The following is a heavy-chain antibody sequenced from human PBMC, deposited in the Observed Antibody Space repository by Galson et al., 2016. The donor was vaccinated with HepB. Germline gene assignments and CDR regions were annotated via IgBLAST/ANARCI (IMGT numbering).Heavy chain of an antibody. CDR2: LKSDGSNT. V-gene: IGHV3-74*01. D-gene: IGHD6-13*01. Sequence: SLRLSCAASGFPFSRHWMHWVRQAPGTGLVCVSRLKSDGSNTYYADSVKGRFTISRDNAKNTLYLQMNSLRAEDTAVYYCRIGAAGIDYWGQGTLVTVSS. J-gene: IGHJ4*02. CDR3: RIGAAGIDY. CDR1: GFPFSRHW.